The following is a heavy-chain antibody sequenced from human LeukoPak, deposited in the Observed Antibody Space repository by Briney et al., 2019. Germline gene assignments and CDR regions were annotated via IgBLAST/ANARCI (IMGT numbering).Heavy chain of an antibody. Sequence: QAGGSLRLSCAASGFTFSSYAMHWVRQAPGKGVEWVAVISYDGSNKYYAGSVKGRFTISRDNSKNTLYLQMNSLRAEDTAVYYCARGTFGSGSYYNEGINYWGQGTLATVSS. CDR1: GFTFSSYA. J-gene: IGHJ4*02. D-gene: IGHD3-10*01. CDR3: ARGTFGSGSYYNEGINY. V-gene: IGHV3-30*04. CDR2: ISYDGSNK.